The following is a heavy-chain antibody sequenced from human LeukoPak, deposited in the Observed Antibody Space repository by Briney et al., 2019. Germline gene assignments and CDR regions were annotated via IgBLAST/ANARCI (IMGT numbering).Heavy chain of an antibody. J-gene: IGHJ4*02. V-gene: IGHV1-18*01. Sequence: ASVKVSCKASGYTFTSYGISWVRQAPGQGGEWMGWISAYNGNTNYAQKLQGRVTMTTDTSTSTAYMELRSLRSDDTAVYYCARVAPNAYDSSGYGLDYWGQGTLVTVSS. CDR3: ARVAPNAYDSSGYGLDY. D-gene: IGHD3-22*01. CDR1: GYTFTSYG. CDR2: ISAYNGNT.